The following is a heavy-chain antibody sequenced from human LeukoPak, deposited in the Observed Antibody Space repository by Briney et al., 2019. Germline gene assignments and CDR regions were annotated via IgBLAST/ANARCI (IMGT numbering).Heavy chain of an antibody. Sequence: PGGSLRLSCAASGFTFSSYWMHWVRQAPGKGLVWVSRINTDGSSTSYADSVKGRFTISRDNAKNTLYLQMNSLRAEDTAVYYCASSHYDFWSGIGAFDIWGQGTMVTVSS. CDR3: ASSHYDFWSGIGAFDI. CDR2: INTDGSST. CDR1: GFTFSSYW. V-gene: IGHV3-74*01. J-gene: IGHJ3*02. D-gene: IGHD3-3*01.